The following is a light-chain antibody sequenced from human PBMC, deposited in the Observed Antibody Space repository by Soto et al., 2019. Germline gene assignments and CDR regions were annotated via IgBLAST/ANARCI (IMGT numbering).Light chain of an antibody. CDR3: QQGHSFPLT. Sequence: DIQMTQSPSSLSASVGDRVTITCRASQSISSYLSWYQQKPGKAPKLLINVASTLQSGVPSRFSGSGSGTDSTLTISSLQPEDFATYYCQQGHSFPLTFGGGTKVDIK. CDR2: VAS. CDR1: QSISSY. V-gene: IGKV1-39*01. J-gene: IGKJ4*01.